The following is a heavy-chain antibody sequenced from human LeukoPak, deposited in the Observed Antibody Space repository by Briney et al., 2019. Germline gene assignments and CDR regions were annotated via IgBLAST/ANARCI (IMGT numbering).Heavy chain of an antibody. V-gene: IGHV4-59*01. CDR3: ARDGYCGSGLDY. CDR2: IYYSGGT. CDR1: GGSISSYY. Sequence: SETLSLTCTVSGGSISSYYWSWIRQPPGKGLESVGYIYYSGGTNYNPSLKSRVTISLDTSKNQFSLKLSSVTAADTAVYYCARDGYCGSGLDYWGQGTLVTVSS. D-gene: IGHD3-10*01. J-gene: IGHJ4*02.